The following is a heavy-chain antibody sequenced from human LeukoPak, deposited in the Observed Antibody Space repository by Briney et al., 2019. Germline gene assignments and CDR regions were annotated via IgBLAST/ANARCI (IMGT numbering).Heavy chain of an antibody. CDR1: GYTFTGYY. CDR2: INPNSGGT. Sequence: ASVKVSRKASGYTFTGYYMHWVRQAPGQGLEWMGRINPNSGGTNYAQKFQGRVTMTRDTSISTAYMELSRLRSDDTAVYYCARTPVDYYDSSGYPDFDYWGQGTLVTVSS. J-gene: IGHJ4*02. V-gene: IGHV1-2*06. D-gene: IGHD3-22*01. CDR3: ARTPVDYYDSSGYPDFDY.